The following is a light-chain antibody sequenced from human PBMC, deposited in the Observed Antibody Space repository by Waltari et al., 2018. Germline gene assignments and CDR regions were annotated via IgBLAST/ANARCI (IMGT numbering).Light chain of an antibody. V-gene: IGKV1-9*01. CDR1: QASSSY. CDR2: SAS. J-gene: IGKJ5*01. CDR3: QKLNSYPPTT. Sequence: DIQLTQSPSFLSASVGDRATITCRASQASSSYFAWYQQKPGRAPKLLIYSASTLQSGVPSRFSGSGSGTEFTLTISSLQPEDFATYYCQKLNSYPPTTFGQGTRLEIK.